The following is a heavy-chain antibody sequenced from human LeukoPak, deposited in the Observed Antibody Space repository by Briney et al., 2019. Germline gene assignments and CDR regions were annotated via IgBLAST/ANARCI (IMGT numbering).Heavy chain of an antibody. Sequence: GESLKISWKGSGYSFTSYWIGLVRQMPGKGLEWMGIINPGGADTRYSPSFQGQVTISADKSISTSYLQLSSLKASDTAMYYCASYSSSWYRDWFDPWGQGTLVTVSS. CDR2: INPGGADT. CDR1: GYSFTSYW. J-gene: IGHJ5*02. D-gene: IGHD6-13*01. CDR3: ASYSSSWYRDWFDP. V-gene: IGHV5-51*01.